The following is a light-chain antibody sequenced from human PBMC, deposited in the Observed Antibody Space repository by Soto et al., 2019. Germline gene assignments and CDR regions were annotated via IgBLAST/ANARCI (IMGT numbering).Light chain of an antibody. CDR1: QTISSS. Sequence: DIQMTQFPPTLSASIGDRVTITCRASQTISSSLAWYQQKPGKAPKLLIYKASTLETGVPSRFSDSGSGTEFTLTISSLQPDDFATYYCQQYDSYSPYTFGQGNRLELK. V-gene: IGKV1-5*03. J-gene: IGKJ2*01. CDR2: KAS. CDR3: QQYDSYSPYT.